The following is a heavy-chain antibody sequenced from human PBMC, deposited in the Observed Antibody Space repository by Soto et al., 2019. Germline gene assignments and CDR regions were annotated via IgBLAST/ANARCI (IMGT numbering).Heavy chain of an antibody. V-gene: IGHV1-18*01. J-gene: IGHJ6*02. D-gene: IGHD6-19*01. CDR1: TDTFTRFG. CDR3: ALDSSGSTADYYYYYGMDV. CDR2: ISAYSGRT. Sequence: QVQLVQSGGEVKQPGASVKVSCKASTDTFTRFGISWVRQAPGKGPEWVGWISAYSGRTKYAQKFQDRVTMTIETPTTTGYMERRGLTSDDTAVYFCALDSSGSTADYYYYYGMDVWGQGTTVTVSS.